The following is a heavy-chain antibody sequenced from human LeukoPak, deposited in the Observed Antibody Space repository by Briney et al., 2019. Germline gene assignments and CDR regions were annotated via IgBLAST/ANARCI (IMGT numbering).Heavy chain of an antibody. CDR2: IIPIFGIT. CDR1: AATFSSYA. J-gene: IGHJ5*02. D-gene: IGHD3-22*01. Sequence: SVKLSFNASAATFSSYAISWVRQAPGQGLEWMGRIIPIFGITNYAQKFQGRVTITADKSTRTAYMELSSLRSEDTAVYYCEICSYYYDSSGPVAPWGQGTLVTVSS. V-gene: IGHV1-69*04. CDR3: EICSYYYDSSGPVAP.